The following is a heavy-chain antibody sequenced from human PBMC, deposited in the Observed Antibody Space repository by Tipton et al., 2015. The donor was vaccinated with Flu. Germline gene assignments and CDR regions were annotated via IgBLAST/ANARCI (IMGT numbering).Heavy chain of an antibody. D-gene: IGHD2-21*02. Sequence: QLVQSGGGLIQPGGSLRLSCAASGFTVSSNYMSWVRQAPGKGLEWVSVIYSGGSTYYADSVKDRFTISRDNSKNTLYLQMNSLRAEDTAVYYCARDRVVTAEPYYYYYGMDVWGQGP. V-gene: IGHV3-53*01. CDR1: GFTVSSNY. J-gene: IGHJ6*02. CDR3: ARDRVVTAEPYYYYYGMDV. CDR2: IYSGGST.